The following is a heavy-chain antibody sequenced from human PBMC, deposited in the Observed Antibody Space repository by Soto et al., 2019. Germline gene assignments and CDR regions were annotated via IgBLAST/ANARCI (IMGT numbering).Heavy chain of an antibody. CDR3: ARNPWGVAGTDY. CDR1: GFTFSTYW. J-gene: IGHJ4*02. CDR2: IKQDGSET. D-gene: IGHD6-19*01. Sequence: EVQLLESGGGLVQPGGSLRLSCAASGFTFSTYWMSWVRQAPGKGLEWVANIKQDGSETYYVDSVKGRFTISRDNAKNSLYLHMNSLRAEDTAVYYCARNPWGVAGTDYWDQGTLVTVSS. V-gene: IGHV3-7*01.